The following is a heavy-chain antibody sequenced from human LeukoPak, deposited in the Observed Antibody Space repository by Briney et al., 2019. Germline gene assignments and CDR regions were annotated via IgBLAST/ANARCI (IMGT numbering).Heavy chain of an antibody. CDR3: SRFQASEFRGFDH. V-gene: IGHV1-69*04. J-gene: IGHJ4*02. Sequence: AAVKDSCKSCRGTFSSYVISWVRQPPGQGLAWMGRIIPILGIANYAQKFQGRVTITADKSTSTVYLELQTLTSDDTAIYYCSRFQASEFRGFDHWGQGTLITVSS. CDR1: RGTFSSYV. CDR2: IIPILGIA. D-gene: IGHD3-10*01.